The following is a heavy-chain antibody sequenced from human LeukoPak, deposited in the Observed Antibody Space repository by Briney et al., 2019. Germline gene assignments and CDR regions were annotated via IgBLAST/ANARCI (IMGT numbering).Heavy chain of an antibody. D-gene: IGHD1-26*01. CDR3: ARRRIVGATNFDY. CDR1: GGSISSSSYY. Sequence: SETPSLTCTVSGGSISSSSYYWGWIRQPPGKGLEWIGSIYYSGSTYYNPSLKSRVTISVDTSKNQFSLKLSSVTAADTAVYYCARRRIVGATNFDYWGQGTLVTVSS. V-gene: IGHV4-39*01. J-gene: IGHJ4*02. CDR2: IYYSGST.